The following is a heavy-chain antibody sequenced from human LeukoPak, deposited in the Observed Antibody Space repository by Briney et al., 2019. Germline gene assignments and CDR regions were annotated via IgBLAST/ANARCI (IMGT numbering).Heavy chain of an antibody. CDR3: AIPSIVGATWYFDY. CDR2: IYYSGST. Sequence: SKTLSLTCTVSGGSISSSSYYWGWIRQPPGKGLEWIGSIYYSGSTYYNPSLKSRVTISVDTSKNQFSLKLSSVTAADTAVYYCAIPSIVGATWYFDYWGQGTLVTVSS. CDR1: GGSISSSSYY. D-gene: IGHD1-26*01. J-gene: IGHJ4*02. V-gene: IGHV4-39*01.